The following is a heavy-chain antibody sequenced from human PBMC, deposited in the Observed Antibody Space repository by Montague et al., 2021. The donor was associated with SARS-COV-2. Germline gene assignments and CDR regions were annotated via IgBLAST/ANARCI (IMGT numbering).Heavy chain of an antibody. CDR3: ARGPHSLRYRYNWFDP. CDR1: GGSFSGYY. CDR2: INHSGST. J-gene: IGHJ5*02. V-gene: IGHV4-34*01. Sequence: SETLSLTCAVYGGSFSGYYWSWIRQPPGKGLEWIGEINHSGSTNYNPSLKSRVTISVDTSKNQFSLKLSSVTAADTAVYYCARGPHSLRYRYNWFDPWGQGTRDTVSS. D-gene: IGHD3-16*02.